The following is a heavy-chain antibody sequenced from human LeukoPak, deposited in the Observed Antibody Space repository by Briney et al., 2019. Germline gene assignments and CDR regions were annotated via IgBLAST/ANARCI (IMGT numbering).Heavy chain of an antibody. CDR1: GFIVSSSY. CDR3: ARGSSAYTSPFDY. V-gene: IGHV3-53*01. CDR2: IYRDGST. J-gene: IGHJ4*02. Sequence: GGSLSLSCTVSGFIVSSSYMSWVRQAPGKGLEWVSVIYRDGSTYYADSVKGRFTISRDKSKNTLYLQMNSLRAEDTAVYFCARGSSAYTSPFDYWGQGTLVTVSS. D-gene: IGHD3-22*01.